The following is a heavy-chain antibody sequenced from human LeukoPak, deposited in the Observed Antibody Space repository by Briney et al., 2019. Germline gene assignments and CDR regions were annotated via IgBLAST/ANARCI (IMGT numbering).Heavy chain of an antibody. CDR2: ISSSSSYI. V-gene: IGHV3-21*01. CDR1: GFTFSSYS. J-gene: IGHJ4*02. D-gene: IGHD3-22*01. CDR3: ARRRHAYYYDGRGPLDN. Sequence: GGSMRLSCAASGFTFSSYSMNWVRHAHGKGLEWVSSISSSSSYIYYADSVKGRFTISRDNAKNSLYLQMNGLRDEATAEYSCARRRHAYYYDGRGPLDNWGQGTMVTVSS.